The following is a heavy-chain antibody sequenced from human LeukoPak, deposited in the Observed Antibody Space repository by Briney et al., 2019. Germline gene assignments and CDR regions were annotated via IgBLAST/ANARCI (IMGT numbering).Heavy chain of an antibody. J-gene: IGHJ6*02. CDR3: ARGREPYCSGGSCYFRTYYYGMDV. CDR1: GYIFTSYD. CDR2: MNPNSGNT. Sequence: ASVTVSCTASGYIFTSYDINWVRQATGQGLEWMGWMNPNSGNTGYAQKFQGRVTMTRNTSISTAYMELSSLRSEDTAVYYCARGREPYCSGGSCYFRTYYYGMDVWGQGTTVTVSS. V-gene: IGHV1-8*01. D-gene: IGHD2-15*01.